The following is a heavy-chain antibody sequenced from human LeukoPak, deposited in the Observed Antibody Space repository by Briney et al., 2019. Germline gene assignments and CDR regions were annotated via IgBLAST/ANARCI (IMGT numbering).Heavy chain of an antibody. CDR2: IYYSGST. V-gene: IGHV4-39*07. D-gene: IGHD3-3*01. Sequence: PSETLSLTCTVSSGSISSSSYYWGWIRQPPGKGLEWIGMIYYSGSTYYNPSLKSRVTISVDTSKNQFSLKLSSVTAADTAVYYCARTLRFLRYMDVWGKGTTVTVSS. CDR1: SGSISSSSYY. CDR3: ARTLRFLRYMDV. J-gene: IGHJ6*03.